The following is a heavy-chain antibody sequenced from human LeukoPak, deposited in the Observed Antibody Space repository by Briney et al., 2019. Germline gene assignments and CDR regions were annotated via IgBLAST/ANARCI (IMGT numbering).Heavy chain of an antibody. CDR2: ISSSSSYI. CDR3: ARASGYTSGWYDDAFDI. CDR1: GFTFSSYS. Sequence: GGSLRLSCAASGFTFSSYSMNWVRQTPGKGLEWVSSISSSSSYIYYADSVKGRFTISRDNAKNSLYLQMNSLRAEDTAVYYCARASGYTSGWYDDAFDIWGQGTMVTVSS. D-gene: IGHD6-19*01. V-gene: IGHV3-21*01. J-gene: IGHJ3*02.